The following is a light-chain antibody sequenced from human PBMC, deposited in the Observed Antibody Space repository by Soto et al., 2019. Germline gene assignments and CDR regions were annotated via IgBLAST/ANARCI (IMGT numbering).Light chain of an antibody. V-gene: IGKV1-39*01. J-gene: IGKJ1*01. CDR1: QSISSY. CDR2: AAS. CDR3: QQTDTFPRT. Sequence: DIQMTQSPSSLSASVGDRVTITCPASQSISSYLNWYQHKPGKAPKLLIYAASSLQTGVPSRFSGSRSGTDFALTISSLQREDFATYYCQQTDTFPRTFGQGTKVEMK.